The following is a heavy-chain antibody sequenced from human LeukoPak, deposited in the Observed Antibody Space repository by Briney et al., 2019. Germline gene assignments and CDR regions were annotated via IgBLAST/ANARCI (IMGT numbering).Heavy chain of an antibody. J-gene: IGHJ4*02. D-gene: IGHD5-18*01. CDR1: GYTFTGYY. CDR3: ARVGTEGYSYGHGWYFDY. CDR2: INPNSGGT. Sequence: ASVKVSCKASGYTFTGYYMHWVRQAPGQGLEWMGRINPNSGGTNYAQKFQGRVTMTRDTSISTAYMELSRLRSDDTAVYYCARVGTEGYSYGHGWYFDYWGRGTLVTVSS. V-gene: IGHV1-2*06.